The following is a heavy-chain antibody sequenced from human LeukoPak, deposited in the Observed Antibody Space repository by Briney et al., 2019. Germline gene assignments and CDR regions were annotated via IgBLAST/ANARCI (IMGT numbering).Heavy chain of an antibody. D-gene: IGHD6-13*01. CDR3: RLVLDYYYYYMDV. CDR1: GFSFSSFW. J-gene: IGHJ6*03. CDR2: INSDGSST. V-gene: IGHV3-74*01. Sequence: GGSLRLSCAASGFSFSSFWMHWVRQAPGKGLVWVSRINSDGSSTSYADSVKGRFTISRDNAKNTLYLQMNSLRAEDTAVYYCRLVLDYYYYYMDVWGKGTTVTISS.